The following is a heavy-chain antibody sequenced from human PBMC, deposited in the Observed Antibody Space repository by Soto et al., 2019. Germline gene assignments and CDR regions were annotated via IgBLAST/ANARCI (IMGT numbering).Heavy chain of an antibody. J-gene: IGHJ4*02. CDR3: ARDVDSSGYYSY. Sequence: GGSLRLSCAASGFTFSSYAMHWVRQAPGKGLEWVAVISYDGSNKYYADSVKGRFTISRDNSKNTLYLQMNSLRAEDTAVYYCARDVDSSGYYSYWGQGTLVTVS. D-gene: IGHD3-22*01. CDR1: GFTFSSYA. V-gene: IGHV3-30-3*01. CDR2: ISYDGSNK.